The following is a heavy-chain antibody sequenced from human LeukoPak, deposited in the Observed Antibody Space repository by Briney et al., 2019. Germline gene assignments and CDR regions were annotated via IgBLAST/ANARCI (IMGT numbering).Heavy chain of an antibody. CDR2: IYYSGST. V-gene: IGHV4-59*01. J-gene: IGHJ3*02. Sequence: PSETLSLTCTVSGGSISSYYWSWIRQPPGKGLEWIGYIYYSGSTNYNSSLKSRVTISVDTSKNQFSLKLSSVTAADAAVYYCVRVGGSGSYAFDIWGQGTMVTVSS. D-gene: IGHD3-10*01. CDR1: GGSISSYY. CDR3: VRVGGSGSYAFDI.